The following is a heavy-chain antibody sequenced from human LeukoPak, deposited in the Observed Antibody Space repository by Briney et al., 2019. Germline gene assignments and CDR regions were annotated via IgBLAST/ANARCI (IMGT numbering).Heavy chain of an antibody. J-gene: IGHJ4*02. CDR3: AGSFTPAEFDY. CDR1: GGSISSYY. CDR2: IYYSGST. V-gene: IGHV4-59*01. Sequence: SETLSLTCTVSGGSISSYYWSWIRQPPGKGLEWIGYIYYSGSTNYNPSLKSRVTISVDTSKNQFSLKLSSVTAADTAVYYCAGSFTPAEFDYWGQGTLVTVSS.